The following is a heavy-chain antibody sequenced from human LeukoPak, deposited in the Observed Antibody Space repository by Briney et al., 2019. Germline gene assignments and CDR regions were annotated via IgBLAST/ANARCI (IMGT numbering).Heavy chain of an antibody. Sequence: GGSLRLSCAASGFTFSSYSMDWVRQAPGKGLEWVSAISGSGGSTYYADSVKGRFTISRDNSKNTLYLQMNSLRAEDTAVYYCAKDRSLRFLEWSGMVPFDYSGQGTLVTVSS. J-gene: IGHJ4*02. CDR3: AKDRSLRFLEWSGMVPFDY. CDR2: ISGSGGST. CDR1: GFTFSSYS. V-gene: IGHV3-23*01. D-gene: IGHD3-3*01.